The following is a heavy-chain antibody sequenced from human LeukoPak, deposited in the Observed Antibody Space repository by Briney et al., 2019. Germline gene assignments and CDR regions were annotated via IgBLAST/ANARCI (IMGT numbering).Heavy chain of an antibody. CDR2: IIPIFGTA. V-gene: IGHV1-69*13. Sequence: SVKVSCKASGGTFSSYAISWVRQAPGQGLEWMGGIIPIFGTANYAQKFQGRVTITADESTSTAYMELSSLRSEDTAVYYCAGVKPHPYDILTGRGFDYWGQGTLVTVSS. D-gene: IGHD3-9*01. J-gene: IGHJ4*02. CDR1: GGTFSSYA. CDR3: AGVKPHPYDILTGRGFDY.